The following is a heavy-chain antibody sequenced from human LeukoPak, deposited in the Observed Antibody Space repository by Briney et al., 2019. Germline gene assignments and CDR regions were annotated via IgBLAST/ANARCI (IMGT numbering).Heavy chain of an antibody. CDR1: GYTFTGYF. D-gene: IGHD6-19*01. J-gene: IGHJ4*02. V-gene: IGHV1-2*02. Sequence: ASVKVSCKDSGYTFTGYFIHWVRQAPGQGLEWMGWIYPNSGDTNYAQSFQGRVTMTRDMSISTAYMVLSRLTSDDTAVYYGARWGSAVADYWGQGTLVTVSS. CDR3: ARWGSAVADY. CDR2: IYPNSGDT.